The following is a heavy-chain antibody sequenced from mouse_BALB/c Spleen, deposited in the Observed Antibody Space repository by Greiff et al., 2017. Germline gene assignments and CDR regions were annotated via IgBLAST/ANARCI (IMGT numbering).Heavy chain of an antibody. D-gene: IGHD1-1*01. CDR2: INPSSGYT. J-gene: IGHJ4*01. V-gene: IGHV1-4*01. CDR3: ARGATVVPYAMDY. Sequence: QVQLQQSGAELARPGASVKMSCKASGYTFTSYTMHWVKQRPGQGLEWIGYINPSSGYTNYNQKFKDKATLTADKSSSTAYMQLSSLTSEDSVVYYCARGATVVPYAMDYWGQGTSVTVSS. CDR1: GYTFTSYT.